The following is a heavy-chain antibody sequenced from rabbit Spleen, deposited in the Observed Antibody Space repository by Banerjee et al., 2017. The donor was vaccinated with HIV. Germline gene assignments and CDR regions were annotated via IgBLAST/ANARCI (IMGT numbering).Heavy chain of an antibody. Sequence: QQQLEESGGGQVKPGGTLTLSCKASGFTLSSYYMCWVRQAPGKGLQWIACINAITGRAVYATWAKGRFTFSKTSSTTVTLQMTSLTAADTATYFCARDSGTSFSSYGMDLWGPGTLVTVS. CDR1: GFTLSSYY. CDR2: INAITGRA. CDR3: ARDSGTSFSSYGMDL. V-gene: IGHV1S45*01. J-gene: IGHJ6*01. D-gene: IGHD8-1*01.